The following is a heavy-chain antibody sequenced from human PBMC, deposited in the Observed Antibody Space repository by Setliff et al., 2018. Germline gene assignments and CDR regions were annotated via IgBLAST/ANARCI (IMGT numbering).Heavy chain of an antibody. J-gene: IGHJ4*02. V-gene: IGHV4-39*07. D-gene: IGHD6-6*01. CDR1: GGSISSGNYY. Sequence: SETLSLTCSVSGGSISSGNYYWAWTRQPAGKGLEWIASIYSSGSTHYNPSLKSRVTISIDTSRDQFSLKLISMIAADTAVYYCARGRNIAARLLDSWGQGTLVTVSS. CDR2: IYSSGST. CDR3: ARGRNIAARLLDS.